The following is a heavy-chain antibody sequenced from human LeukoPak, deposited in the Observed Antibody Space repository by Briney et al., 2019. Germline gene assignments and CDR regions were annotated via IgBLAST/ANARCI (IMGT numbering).Heavy chain of an antibody. CDR2: INQDGSEK. J-gene: IGHJ6*02. D-gene: IGHD2-15*01. CDR1: GFTSSNYW. CDR3: ARDLDGCSGGSCYSNYYYYYGMDV. Sequence: GGSLRLSCAASGFTSSNYWMSWVRQAPGKGLEWVAYINQDGSEKYYVDSVKGRFTISRDNAKNSLYLQMNSLRAEDTAVYYCARDLDGCSGGSCYSNYYYYYGMDVWGQGTTVTVSS. V-gene: IGHV3-7*03.